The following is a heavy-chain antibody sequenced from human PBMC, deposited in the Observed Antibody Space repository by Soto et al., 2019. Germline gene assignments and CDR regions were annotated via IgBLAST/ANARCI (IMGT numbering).Heavy chain of an antibody. CDR2: ISGSGGST. Sequence: GGSLRLSCAASGFTFSSYAMSWVRQAPGKGLEWVSAISGSGGSTYYADSVKGRFTISRDNSKNTLYLQMNSLRAEDTAVYYCAKVGSQGIVGALDYWGQGTLVTVSS. CDR3: AKVGSQGIVGALDY. CDR1: GFTFSSYA. D-gene: IGHD1-26*01. J-gene: IGHJ4*02. V-gene: IGHV3-23*01.